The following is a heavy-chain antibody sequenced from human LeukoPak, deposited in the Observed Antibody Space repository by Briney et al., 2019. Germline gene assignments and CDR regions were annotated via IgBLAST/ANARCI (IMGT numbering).Heavy chain of an antibody. D-gene: IGHD3-22*01. CDR2: ISGSGGST. CDR3: ARGEYYYDSSGYDY. V-gene: IGHV3-23*01. J-gene: IGHJ4*02. CDR1: GFTFSSYA. Sequence: GGSLRLSCAASGFTFSSYAMSWVRQAPGKGLEWVSAISGSGGSTYYADSVKGRFTISRDNSKNTLYLQMNSLRAEDTAVYYCARGEYYYDSSGYDYWGQGTLVTVSS.